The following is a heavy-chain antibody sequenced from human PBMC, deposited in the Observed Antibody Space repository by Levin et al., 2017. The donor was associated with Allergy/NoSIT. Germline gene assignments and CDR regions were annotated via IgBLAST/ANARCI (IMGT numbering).Heavy chain of an antibody. D-gene: IGHD2-2*02. V-gene: IGHV3-66*01. Sequence: EASVKVSCAASGFTVYNNYMTWVRQAPGKGLEWVSLIYSGGNTRYADSLKGRFTISRDQSKNTLYLQMNSLRVEDTAVYYCAGYTEGEHWGQGALVIVSS. J-gene: IGHJ4*02. CDR3: AGYTEGEH. CDR1: GFTVYNNY. CDR2: IYSGGNT.